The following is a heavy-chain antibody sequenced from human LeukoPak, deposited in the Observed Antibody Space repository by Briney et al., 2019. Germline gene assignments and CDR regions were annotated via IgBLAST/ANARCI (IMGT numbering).Heavy chain of an antibody. J-gene: IGHJ4*02. D-gene: IGHD5-12*01. CDR2: IYYSGST. Sequence: SETLSLTCTVSGGSISSYYWSWIRQPPGKGLEWIGYIYYSGSTNYNPSVKSRVTISVDASKIQFSLKLSSVTAADTAVYYCARVRGYSGYDYGYIDYWGQGTLVTVSS. CDR1: GGSISSYY. V-gene: IGHV4-59*01. CDR3: ARVRGYSGYDYGYIDY.